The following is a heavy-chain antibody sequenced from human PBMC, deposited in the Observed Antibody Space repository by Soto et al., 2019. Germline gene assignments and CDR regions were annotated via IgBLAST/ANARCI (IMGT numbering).Heavy chain of an antibody. CDR1: GYTFSNYG. V-gene: IGHV1-18*01. Sequence: QVQLVQSGGEVKRPGASVKVSCKTSGYTFSNYGITWVRQHPGQPLEWLGWISLYSDGTNYAQKFQGRVSMTTDTSKTTAYMDLRRVRSDDTAVYYWARVVPGAEAWFGPWGQGTLVTVSS. CDR3: ARVVPGAEAWFGP. J-gene: IGHJ5*02. CDR2: ISLYSDGT. D-gene: IGHD2-2*01.